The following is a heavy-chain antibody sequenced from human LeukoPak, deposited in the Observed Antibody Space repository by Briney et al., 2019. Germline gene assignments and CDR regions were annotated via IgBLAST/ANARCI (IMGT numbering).Heavy chain of an antibody. V-gene: IGHV1-2*02. CDR2: INPNTGGT. D-gene: IGHD2-8*02. CDR1: GYTFTAYY. CDR3: AREGFCTGSKCPAEY. J-gene: IGHJ4*02. Sequence: ASVKVSCKASGYTFTAYYMYWVRQAPGQGLEWMGWINPNTGGTNSAQKFQGRVTMTRDTSISTAYMELMRLSSDDTAVYFCAREGFCTGSKCPAEYWGQGTLVTVSS.